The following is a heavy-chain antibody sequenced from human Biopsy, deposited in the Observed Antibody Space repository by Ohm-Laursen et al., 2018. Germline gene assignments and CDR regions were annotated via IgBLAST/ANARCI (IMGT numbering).Heavy chain of an antibody. Sequence: SETLSLACTVSGDSVTKYYWTWIRQPPGKGLEWIGHISYTGYTSYNASLKSRATISVDTSRNHFSLRLSSLTAADTAVYYCARGSNDFGGLYFPRWGQGTLLTVSS. CDR2: ISYTGYT. CDR3: ARGSNDFGGLYFPR. CDR1: GDSVTKYY. D-gene: IGHD4-23*01. V-gene: IGHV4-59*02. J-gene: IGHJ4*02.